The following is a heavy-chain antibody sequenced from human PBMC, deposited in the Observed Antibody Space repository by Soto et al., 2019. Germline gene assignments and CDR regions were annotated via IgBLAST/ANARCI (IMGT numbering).Heavy chain of an antibody. V-gene: IGHV5-51*01. CDR3: ARLPLLGYCSSTSCYGSNYYYYMDV. Sequence: GESLKISCKGSGYSFTSYWIGWVRQMPGKGLEWMGIIYPGDSDTRYSPSFQGQVTISADKSISTAYLQGSSLKASDTAMYYCARLPLLGYCSSTSCYGSNYYYYMDVWGKGTTVTVSS. CDR2: IYPGDSDT. CDR1: GYSFTSYW. D-gene: IGHD2-2*01. J-gene: IGHJ6*03.